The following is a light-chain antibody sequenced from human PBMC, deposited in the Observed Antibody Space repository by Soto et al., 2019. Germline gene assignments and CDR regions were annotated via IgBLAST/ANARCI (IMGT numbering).Light chain of an antibody. CDR3: QQYNGHSTWT. Sequence: DIQMTQSPSTLSASVGDRVTITCRASQPNSKWVAWYQQKPGKAPKVLIWDAYTLQRGVPSRFSGSGSATEFTLTISILQPDDFATDACQQYNGHSTWTFGPGTKVEIK. CDR1: QPNSKW. CDR2: DAY. J-gene: IGKJ1*01. V-gene: IGKV1-5*01.